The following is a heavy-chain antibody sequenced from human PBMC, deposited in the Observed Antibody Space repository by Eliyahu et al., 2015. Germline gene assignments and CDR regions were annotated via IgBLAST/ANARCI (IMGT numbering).Heavy chain of an antibody. J-gene: IGHJ4*02. CDR3: AAEMLGALDY. Sequence: QIQLVQSGPEVTKPGTSXKVSCRAXGFTFVSAAVHWVRQAPGQRLEWIGWIAVGSGNTRXSRDFFSRVTITRDMSTSTAYMEFNTLNSGDTAVYYCAAEMLGALDYWGQGSLVTVSS. CDR2: IAVGSGNT. CDR1: GFTFVSAA. D-gene: IGHD1-26*01. V-gene: IGHV1-58*01.